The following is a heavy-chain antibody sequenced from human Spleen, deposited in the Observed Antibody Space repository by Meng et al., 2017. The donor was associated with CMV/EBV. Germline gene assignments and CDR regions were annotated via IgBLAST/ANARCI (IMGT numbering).Heavy chain of an antibody. D-gene: IGHD2-2*01. CDR3: ARVLVDCTTTSCYVGYFDY. CDR1: GGSISSSSYY. Sequence: GSLRLSCTVSGGSISSSSYYWGWIRQPPGKGLEWIGSIYYNGSTYYNPSLKSRVTISVDTSKNQLSLMMSSVTAADTAVYYCARVLVDCTTTSCYVGYFDYWGQGTLVTVSS. J-gene: IGHJ4*02. V-gene: IGHV4-39*07. CDR2: IYYNGST.